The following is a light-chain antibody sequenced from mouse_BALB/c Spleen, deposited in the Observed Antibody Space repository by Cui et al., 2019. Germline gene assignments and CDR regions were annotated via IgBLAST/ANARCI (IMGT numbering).Light chain of an antibody. V-gene: IGKV14-111*01. CDR2: RAN. Sequence: DIKMTQSPSSMYPSLGARVTITCKASQDINSYLSWFQQKPGKSPKTLIYRANRLVDGVPSRFSGSGSGQDYSLTISSLEYEDMGIYYCLQYDEFPYTFGGGTKLEIK. CDR3: LQYDEFPYT. J-gene: IGKJ2*01. CDR1: QDINSY.